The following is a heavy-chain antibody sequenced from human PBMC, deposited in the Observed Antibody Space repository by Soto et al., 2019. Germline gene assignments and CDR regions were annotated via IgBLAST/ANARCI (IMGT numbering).Heavy chain of an antibody. J-gene: IGHJ4*02. CDR3: AHRRRYYDSSGYYYLDY. V-gene: IGHV2-5*02. Sequence: SGPTLVNHTQTLTLTCTFSGFSLSTSGVGVGWIRQPPGKALEWLALIYWDDDKRYSPSLKSRLTITKDTSKNQVVLTMTNMDPVDTATYYCAHRRRYYDSSGYYYLDYWGQGTLVTVSS. D-gene: IGHD3-22*01. CDR2: IYWDDDK. CDR1: GFSLSTSGVG.